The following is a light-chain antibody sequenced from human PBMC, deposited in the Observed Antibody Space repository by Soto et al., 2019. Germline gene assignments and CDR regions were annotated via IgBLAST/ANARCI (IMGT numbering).Light chain of an antibody. CDR2: GAS. CDR1: QSASSSY. Sequence: EIVLTQSPGPPSLSPGEKAPLPRRARQSASSSYFAWYQQKPGQAPRLLISGASNRATGIPDRFSGSGSGTDFTLTISRLEPEDFAVYYCQHYARSVGTFGQGTKVDIK. V-gene: IGKV3-20*01. CDR3: QHYARSVGT. J-gene: IGKJ1*01.